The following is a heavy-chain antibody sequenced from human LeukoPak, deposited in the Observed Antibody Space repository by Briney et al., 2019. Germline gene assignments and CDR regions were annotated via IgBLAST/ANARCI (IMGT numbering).Heavy chain of an antibody. Sequence: SETLSLTCTVSGGSISSSSYYWGWIRQPPGKGLEWIGSIYYSGSTYYNPSLRSRVTISVDKSKNQFSLNLSSVTAADTAVYYCARDLGEGYFVSGSYYNSYFDYWGQGTLVTVSS. V-gene: IGHV4-39*07. J-gene: IGHJ4*02. CDR1: GGSISSSSYY. CDR2: IYYSGST. D-gene: IGHD3-10*01. CDR3: ARDLGEGYFVSGSYYNSYFDY.